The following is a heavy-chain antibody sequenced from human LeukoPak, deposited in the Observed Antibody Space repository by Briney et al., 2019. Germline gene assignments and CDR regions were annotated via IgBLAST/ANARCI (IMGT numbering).Heavy chain of an antibody. Sequence: GGSLRLSCAASGFTFSSYSMNWVRQAPGKGLEWVSSISSSSSYIYYADSVKGRFTISRDNAKNSLYLQMNSLRAEDTAVYYCAREGHYCSGGSCYYGYWGQGTLVTVSS. V-gene: IGHV3-21*01. CDR3: AREGHYCSGGSCYYGY. CDR1: GFTFSSYS. J-gene: IGHJ4*02. CDR2: ISSSSSYI. D-gene: IGHD2-15*01.